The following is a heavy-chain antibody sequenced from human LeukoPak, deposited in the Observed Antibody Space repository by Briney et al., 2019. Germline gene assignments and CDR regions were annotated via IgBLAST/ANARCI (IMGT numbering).Heavy chain of an antibody. V-gene: IGHV3-74*01. CDR2: INSDGSST. CDR3: ARELAVAATGY. D-gene: IGHD2-15*01. J-gene: IGHJ4*02. Sequence: GGSLRLSCAASGFTFSSYWMHWVRQAPGKGLVWVSRINSDGSSTSYADSVKGRFTISRDNAKNSLYLQMNSLRAEDTAVYYCARELAVAATGYWGQGTLVTVSS. CDR1: GFTFSSYW.